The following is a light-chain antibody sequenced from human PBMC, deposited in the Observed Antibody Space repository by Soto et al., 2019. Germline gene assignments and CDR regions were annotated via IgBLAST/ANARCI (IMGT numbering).Light chain of an antibody. CDR3: RSYAGSNNFV. CDR1: SSDVGGYNY. J-gene: IGLJ2*01. Sequence: QSALTQPPSASGSPGQSVTISCTGTSSDVGGYNYVSWYQQHPGKAPKLMICEVSKRHSGVPDRFSGSKSGNTASLTVSWRQDEDEADYYCRSYAGSNNFVFGGGTKVTVL. V-gene: IGLV2-8*01. CDR2: EVS.